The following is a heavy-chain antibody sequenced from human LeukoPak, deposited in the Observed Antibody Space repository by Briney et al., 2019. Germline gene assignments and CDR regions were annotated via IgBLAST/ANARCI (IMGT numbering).Heavy chain of an antibody. D-gene: IGHD3-10*01. Sequence: PSETLSLTCTVSRYDINSVYYWGWIRQPPGKGLEWIGSIYHSGSTYYNASLKSRVTISMDTSRNKFSLNLNSVTAADTAVYYCARAGGYYGSGSFLDYWGQGLLVTVSS. CDR1: RYDINSVYY. J-gene: IGHJ4*02. CDR3: ARAGGYYGSGSFLDY. V-gene: IGHV4-38-2*02. CDR2: IYHSGST.